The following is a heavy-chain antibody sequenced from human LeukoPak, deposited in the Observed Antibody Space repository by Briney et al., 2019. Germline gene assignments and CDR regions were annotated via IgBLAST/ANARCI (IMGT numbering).Heavy chain of an antibody. CDR1: GDSISSTSYY. D-gene: IGHD3-10*01. CDR3: ASRVYGLGSFNY. J-gene: IGHJ4*01. V-gene: IGHV4-39*01. CDR2: IYNSGTT. Sequence: PSETLSLTCTVSGDSISSTSYYWDWIRQPPGKGLDWIGSIYNSGTTYYNPSLKSRVTISVDTSKNQFSLKVSSVTAADTAVYSSASRVYGLGSFNYWGQGTLVTVSS.